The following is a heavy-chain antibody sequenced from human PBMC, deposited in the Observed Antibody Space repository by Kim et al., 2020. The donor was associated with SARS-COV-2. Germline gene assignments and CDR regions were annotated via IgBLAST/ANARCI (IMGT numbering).Heavy chain of an antibody. V-gene: IGHV4-39*07. CDR1: GGSISSSSYY. D-gene: IGHD3-22*01. CDR2: IYYSGST. Sequence: SETLSLTCTVSGGSISSSSYYWGWIRQPPGKGLEWIGSIYYSGSTYYNPSLKSRVTISVDTSKNQFSLKLSSVTAADTAVYYCARELQDYDSSGPSDYWGQGTLVTVSS. J-gene: IGHJ4*02. CDR3: ARELQDYDSSGPSDY.